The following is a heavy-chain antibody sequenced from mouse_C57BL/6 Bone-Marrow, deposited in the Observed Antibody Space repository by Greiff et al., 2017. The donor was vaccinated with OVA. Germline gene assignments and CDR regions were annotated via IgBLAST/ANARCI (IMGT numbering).Heavy chain of an antibody. V-gene: IGHV3-6*01. J-gene: IGHJ1*03. CDR2: ISYDGSN. CDR1: GYSITSGYY. CDR3: AREDGSSYWYFDV. Sequence: DVKLVESGPGLVKPSQSLSLTCSVTGYSITSGYYWNWIRQFPGNKLEWMGYISYDGSNNYNPSLKNRISITRDTSKNQFFLKLNSVTTEDTATYYCAREDGSSYWYFDVWGTGTTVTVSS. D-gene: IGHD1-1*01.